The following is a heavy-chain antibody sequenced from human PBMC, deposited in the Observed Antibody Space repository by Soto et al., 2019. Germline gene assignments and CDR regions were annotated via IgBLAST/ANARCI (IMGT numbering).Heavy chain of an antibody. J-gene: IGHJ6*02. CDR1: GFTFSSYA. V-gene: IGHV3-23*01. Sequence: VGSLRLSCAASGFTFSSYAMSWVRQAPGKGLEWVSAISGSGGSTYYADSVKGRFTISRDNSKNTLYLQMNSLRAEDTAVYYCAKDRGGSGWYHHYYYYGMDVWGQGTTVTVSS. CDR2: ISGSGGST. D-gene: IGHD6-19*01. CDR3: AKDRGGSGWYHHYYYYGMDV.